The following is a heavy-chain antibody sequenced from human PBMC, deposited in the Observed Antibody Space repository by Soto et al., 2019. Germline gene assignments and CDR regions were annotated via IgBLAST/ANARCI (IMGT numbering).Heavy chain of an antibody. Sequence: PGGSLRLSCAASGFTFSSYGMHWVRQAPGKGLEWVAVISYDGRNKYYADSVKGRFTISRDNSKNTLYLQMSSLRAEDTAVYYCVKDGSSGWPYYYGLDVWGQGTTVTVPS. D-gene: IGHD6-19*01. J-gene: IGHJ6*02. CDR3: VKDGSSGWPYYYGLDV. V-gene: IGHV3-30*18. CDR2: ISYDGRNK. CDR1: GFTFSSYG.